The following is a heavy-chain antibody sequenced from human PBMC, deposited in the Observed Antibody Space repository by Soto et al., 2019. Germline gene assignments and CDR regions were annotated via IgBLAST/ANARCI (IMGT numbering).Heavy chain of an antibody. J-gene: IGHJ5*02. CDR1: GFSLSTSGVG. CDR3: AHRLPPYCSGGSCYPNWFDP. V-gene: IGHV2-5*01. CDR2: IYWNDDK. D-gene: IGHD2-15*01. Sequence: SGLRGEPTQTLTLTCTFSGFSLSTSGVGVGWIRQPPGKALEWLALIYWNDDKRYSPSLKSRLTITKDTSKNQVVLTMTNMDPVDTATYYCAHRLPPYCSGGSCYPNWFDPWGQGTLVTVSS.